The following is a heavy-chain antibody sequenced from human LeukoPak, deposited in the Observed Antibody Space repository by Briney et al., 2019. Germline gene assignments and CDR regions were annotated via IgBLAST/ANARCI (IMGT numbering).Heavy chain of an antibody. CDR1: GFTFSSYS. J-gene: IGHJ4*02. V-gene: IGHV3-21*01. D-gene: IGHD5-12*01. Sequence: GGSLRLSCAASGFTFSSYSMNWVRQAPGKGLEWVSSISSSSSYIYYADSVKGRFTISRDNAKNTVYLEMNNLRAEDTAVYYCAAVVAATPYWGQGTLVTASS. CDR3: AAVVAATPY. CDR2: ISSSSSYI.